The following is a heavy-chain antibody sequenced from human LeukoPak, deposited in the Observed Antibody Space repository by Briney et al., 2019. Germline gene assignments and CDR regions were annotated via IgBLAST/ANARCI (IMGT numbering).Heavy chain of an antibody. V-gene: IGHV4-4*07. D-gene: IGHD3-10*01. CDR2: IYTSGST. CDR1: GGSISSYY. Sequence: PSETLSLTCTVSGGSISSYYWSWIRQPAGKGLEWIGRIYTSGSTNYNPSLKSRVTMSVDTSKNQFSLKLSSVTAADTAVYYCVVGFRELLSDGHDAFDIWGQGTMVTVSS. CDR3: VVGFRELLSDGHDAFDI. J-gene: IGHJ3*02.